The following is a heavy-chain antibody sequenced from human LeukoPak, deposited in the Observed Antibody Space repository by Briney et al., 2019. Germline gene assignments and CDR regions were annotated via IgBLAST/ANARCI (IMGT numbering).Heavy chain of an antibody. CDR2: IQYDGNNQ. D-gene: IGHD2-2*01. CDR1: GFTFSSYG. CDR3: AKPGYQLLHFDY. V-gene: IGHV3-30*02. J-gene: IGHJ4*02. Sequence: PGGSLRLSCAASGFTFSSYGMHWVRQAPGKGLEWVALIQYDGNNQYSTDSVKGRFTISRDNSKNTLYLQMNSLRAEDTAVYYCAKPGYQLLHFDYWGQGTLVTVSS.